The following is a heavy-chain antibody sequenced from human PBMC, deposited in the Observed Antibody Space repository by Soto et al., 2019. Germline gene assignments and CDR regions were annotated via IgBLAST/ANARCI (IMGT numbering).Heavy chain of an antibody. Sequence: SETLSLTCAVDGGCFSRYYSNCIRQPPGKGLEWIGEINHSGSTNYNPSLKSRVTISVDTSKNQFSLKLTSVTAADTAVYYCARDKITGLFDYWGQGTLVTVSS. CDR1: GGCFSRYY. CDR2: INHSGST. J-gene: IGHJ4*02. V-gene: IGHV4-34*01. D-gene: IGHD2-8*02. CDR3: ARDKITGLFDY.